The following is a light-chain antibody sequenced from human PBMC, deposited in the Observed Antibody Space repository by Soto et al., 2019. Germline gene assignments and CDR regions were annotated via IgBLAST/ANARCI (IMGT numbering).Light chain of an antibody. J-gene: IGLJ1*01. V-gene: IGLV2-14*03. Sequence: QSVLTQPASVSGFPGQSITISCTGTSSDIGGYDYVSWYQQHPGKAPKLIIYDVSGRPSGVSNRFSGSKSANTASLTISGRQAEDEADYHCSSYTSTSAPYVFGTGTKLTVL. CDR2: DVS. CDR1: SSDIGGYDY. CDR3: SSYTSTSAPYV.